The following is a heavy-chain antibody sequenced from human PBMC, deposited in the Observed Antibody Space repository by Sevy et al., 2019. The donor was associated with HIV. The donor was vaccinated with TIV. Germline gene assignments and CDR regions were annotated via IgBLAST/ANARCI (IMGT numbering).Heavy chain of an antibody. CDR1: GFTFSSYA. CDR2: ISYDGSNK. V-gene: IGHV3-30-3*01. Sequence: GGSLRLSCAASGFTFSSYAMHWVRQAPGKGLEWVAVISYDGSNKYYAHSVKGRFTISRDNSKNTLYLQMNSLRAEDTAVYYCARSLYCGGDCYPIDYWGQGTLVTVSS. D-gene: IGHD2-21*02. J-gene: IGHJ4*02. CDR3: ARSLYCGGDCYPIDY.